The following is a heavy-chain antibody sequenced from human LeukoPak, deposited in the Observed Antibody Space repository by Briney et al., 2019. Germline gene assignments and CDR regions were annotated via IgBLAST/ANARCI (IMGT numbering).Heavy chain of an antibody. CDR3: ARDYFSGWYADAFDI. J-gene: IGHJ3*02. V-gene: IGHV3-48*02. CDR2: ISSSSSTI. Sequence: GGSLRLSCAVSGITFRNYAMHWVRQAPGKGLEWVSYISSSSSTIYYADSVKGRFTISRDNAKNSLYLQMNSLRDEDTAVYYCARDYFSGWYADAFDIWGQGTMVTVSS. CDR1: GITFRNYA. D-gene: IGHD6-19*01.